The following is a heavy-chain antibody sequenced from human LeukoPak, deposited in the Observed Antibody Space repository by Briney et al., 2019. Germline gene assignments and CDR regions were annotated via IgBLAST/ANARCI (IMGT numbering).Heavy chain of an antibody. CDR2: IKHDGSED. D-gene: IGHD4/OR15-4a*01. V-gene: IGHV3-7*01. CDR3: ARSANYGGHAFFDY. Sequence: GGSLRLSCAASGFTFSSYWMTWVRQTPGKGLEWVANIKHDGSEDYFVDSVKGRFTISRDNAENSLHLQMCSLRAEDTAVYYCARSANYGGHAFFDYWGQGILVIVSS. J-gene: IGHJ4*02. CDR1: GFTFSSYW.